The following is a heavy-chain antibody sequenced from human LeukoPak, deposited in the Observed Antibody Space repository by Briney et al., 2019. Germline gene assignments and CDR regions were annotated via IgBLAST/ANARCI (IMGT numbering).Heavy chain of an antibody. Sequence: GGSLRLSCTASGFTFSTYAMTWVRQAPGKGLEWVATISNTPVFYADSVKGRFTISRDDSKNTLFLQMNSLRAEDTAIYYCAKDPGYYDSSGYFDYWGQGTLVTVSS. D-gene: IGHD3-22*01. V-gene: IGHV3-23*01. CDR1: GFTFSTYA. J-gene: IGHJ4*02. CDR3: AKDPGYYDSSGYFDY. CDR2: ISNTPV.